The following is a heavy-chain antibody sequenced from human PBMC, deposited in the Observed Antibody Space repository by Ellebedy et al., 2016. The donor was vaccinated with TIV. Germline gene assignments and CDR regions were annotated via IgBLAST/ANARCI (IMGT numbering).Heavy chain of an antibody. D-gene: IGHD3-22*01. Sequence: SETLSLXCTVSGGSISSYYWSWIRQPAGKGLEWIGRIYTSGSTNYNPSLKSRVTMSVDTSKNQFSLKLSSVTAADTAVYYCARGGHYYDSSGYSDYWGQGTLVTVSS. CDR1: GGSISSYY. CDR2: IYTSGST. V-gene: IGHV4-4*07. CDR3: ARGGHYYDSSGYSDY. J-gene: IGHJ4*02.